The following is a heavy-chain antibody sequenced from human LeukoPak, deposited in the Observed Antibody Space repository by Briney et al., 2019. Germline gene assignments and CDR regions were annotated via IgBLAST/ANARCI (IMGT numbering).Heavy chain of an antibody. J-gene: IGHJ3*02. CDR2: ILYDGETK. CDR3: ARGDGYNLRDAFDI. CDR1: GFTLSSYT. D-gene: IGHD5-24*01. Sequence: GGSLRLSCAASGFTLSSYTMHWVRQAPGKGLEWVTVILYDGETKYYADSVKGRFTISRDNSKNTVYLQMNSLRVEDTAVYYCARGDGYNLRDAFDIWGQGTMVTVSS. V-gene: IGHV3-30*04.